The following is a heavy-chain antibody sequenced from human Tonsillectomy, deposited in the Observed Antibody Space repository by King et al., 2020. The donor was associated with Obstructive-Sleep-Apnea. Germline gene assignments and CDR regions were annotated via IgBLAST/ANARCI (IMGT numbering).Heavy chain of an antibody. CDR2: IYYSGST. CDR1: GGSISSSSYY. D-gene: IGHD3-10*01. J-gene: IGHJ5*02. CDR3: ARERGITMVRGVIQRGWFDP. V-gene: IGHV4-39*07. Sequence: LQLQESGPGLVKPSETLSLTCTVSGGSISSSSYYWGWIRKPPGKGLEWIGSIYYSGSTYYNPSLKSRVTISVDTSKNQFSLKLSSVTAADTAVYYCARERGITMVRGVIQRGWFDPWGQGTLVTVSS.